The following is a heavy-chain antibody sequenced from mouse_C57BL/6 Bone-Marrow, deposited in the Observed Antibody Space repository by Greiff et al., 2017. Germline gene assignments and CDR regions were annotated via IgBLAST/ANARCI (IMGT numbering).Heavy chain of an antibody. CDR3: ARSRYDWSVDY. CDR2: IYPGSGST. D-gene: IGHD2-12*01. Sequence: QVQLQQPGAELVKPGASVKMSCKASGYTFTSYWITWVKQRPGQGLEWIGDIYPGSGSTNYNEKFQSKATLTVDTSSSTAYLQLSSLTADDSSVYYGARSRYDWSVDYWGQGTTRTVSS. V-gene: IGHV1-55*01. J-gene: IGHJ2*01. CDR1: GYTFTSYW.